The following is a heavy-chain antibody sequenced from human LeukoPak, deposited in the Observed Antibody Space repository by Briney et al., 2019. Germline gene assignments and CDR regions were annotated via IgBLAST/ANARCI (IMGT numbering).Heavy chain of an antibody. D-gene: IGHD4-17*01. CDR2: ISGSGGST. J-gene: IGHJ4*02. Sequence: GGSLRLSCAASGFTFSSYAMSWVRQAPGKGLEWVSAISGSGGSTYYADSVKGRFTISGDNSKNTLYLQMNSLRAEDTAVYYCARSPIIDYGDYWGQGTLVTVSS. CDR1: GFTFSSYA. V-gene: IGHV3-23*01. CDR3: ARSPIIDYGDY.